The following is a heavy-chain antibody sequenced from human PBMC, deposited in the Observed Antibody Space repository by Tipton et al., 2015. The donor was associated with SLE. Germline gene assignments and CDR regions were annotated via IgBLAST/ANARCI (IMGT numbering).Heavy chain of an antibody. CDR1: GFTVSSNH. CDR3: AKDFVGTAPDYFDS. D-gene: IGHD2-21*01. V-gene: IGHV3-23*01. Sequence: SLRLSCAVSGFTVSSNHMTWVRQAPGKGLEWVSGISGSGDNTYYADSVTGRFTISRDNSKNTLYLQMNSLRAEDTAIYYCAKDFVGTAPDYFDSWGQGTLVTVSS. J-gene: IGHJ4*02. CDR2: ISGSGDNT.